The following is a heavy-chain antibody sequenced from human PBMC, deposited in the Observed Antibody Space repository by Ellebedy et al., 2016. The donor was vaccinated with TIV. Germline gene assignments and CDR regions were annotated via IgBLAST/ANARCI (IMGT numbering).Heavy chain of an antibody. J-gene: IGHJ6*02. Sequence: AASVKVSCKASGGTFSSYAISWSRQDPGQGLEWMGRIIPILGMAKYAQKFQGRVTSTADKATSTAYMELSSLRSEDTAVYYCARDHGPLRFLEWLYYYYGMDVWGQGTMVTVSS. CDR2: IIPILGMA. CDR3: ARDHGPLRFLEWLYYYYGMDV. V-gene: IGHV1-69*04. D-gene: IGHD3-3*01. CDR1: GGTFSSYA.